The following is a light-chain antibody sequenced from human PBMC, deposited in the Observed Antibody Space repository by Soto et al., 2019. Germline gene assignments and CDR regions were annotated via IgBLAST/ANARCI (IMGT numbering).Light chain of an antibody. Sequence: QSVLTQPASLSGSPGQSITIYCTGTSSYIGGYNYVSWYQQHPGKAPELMIYEVSKRPSGVPDRFSGSKSGNTASLTVSGLQAEDEADYYCSSYAGTTSYVFGTGTKVTVL. CDR3: SSYAGTTSYV. CDR1: SSYIGGYNY. J-gene: IGLJ1*01. CDR2: EVS. V-gene: IGLV2-8*01.